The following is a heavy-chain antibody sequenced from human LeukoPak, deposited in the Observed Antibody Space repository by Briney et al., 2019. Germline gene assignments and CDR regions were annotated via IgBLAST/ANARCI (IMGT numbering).Heavy chain of an antibody. CDR3: ARGSRGLGSGSYYNMVSNWFDP. D-gene: IGHD3-10*01. CDR1: GGSISSSSYY. Sequence: SETLSLTCTVSGGSISSSSYYWGWIRQPPGKGLEWIGSISESGSTYYNPSLKSRVTLSVDTSKNQFSLKLSSVTAADTAVYYCARGSRGLGSGSYYNMVSNWFDPWGQGTLVTVSS. CDR2: ISESGST. J-gene: IGHJ5*02. V-gene: IGHV4-39*07.